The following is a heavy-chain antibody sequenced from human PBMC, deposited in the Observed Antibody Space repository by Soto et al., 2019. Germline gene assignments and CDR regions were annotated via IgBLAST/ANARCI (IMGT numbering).Heavy chain of an antibody. V-gene: IGHV3-33*01. D-gene: IGHD3-22*01. CDR3: ASDYYDSSRQKYYYYGMDV. CDR2: IWYDGSNK. CDR1: GFTFSSYG. Sequence: PGGSLRLSCAASGFTFSSYGMHWVRQAPGKGLEWVAVIWYDGSNKYYADSVKGRFTISRDNSKNTLYLQMNSLRAEDTAVYYCASDYYDSSRQKYYYYGMDVWGQGTTV. J-gene: IGHJ6*02.